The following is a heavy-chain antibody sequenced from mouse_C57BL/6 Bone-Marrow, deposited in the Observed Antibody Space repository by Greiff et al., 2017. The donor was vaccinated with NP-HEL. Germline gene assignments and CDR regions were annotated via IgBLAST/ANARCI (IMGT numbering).Heavy chain of an antibody. CDR2: IDPENGDT. CDR1: GFNIKDDY. V-gene: IGHV14-4*01. CDR3: TTPIYYGKGTWFAY. J-gene: IGHJ3*01. Sequence: EVQLQQSGAELVRPGASVKLSCTASGFNIKDDYMHWVKQRPEQGLEWIGWIDPENGDTEYASKFQGKATITADPSSNTAYLQLSSLTSEDTAVYYCTTPIYYGKGTWFAYWGQGTLVTVSA. D-gene: IGHD2-1*01.